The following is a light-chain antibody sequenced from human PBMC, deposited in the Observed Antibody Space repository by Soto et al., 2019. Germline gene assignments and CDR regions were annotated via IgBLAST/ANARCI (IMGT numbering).Light chain of an antibody. CDR2: EVN. Sequence: SALTQPASVSGSPGQSITISCTGTFSDVGRYNSVSWYQQRPGKAPKLMIFEVNNRPSGVSNRFSGSKSGNTASLAISGLQTEDEADYYCCSYTTTSAYVFGTGTKVTVL. CDR3: CSYTTTSAYV. J-gene: IGLJ1*01. V-gene: IGLV2-14*01. CDR1: FSDVGRYNS.